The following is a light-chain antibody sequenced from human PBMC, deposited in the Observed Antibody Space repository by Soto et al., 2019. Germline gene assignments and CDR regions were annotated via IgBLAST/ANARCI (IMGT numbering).Light chain of an antibody. CDR1: QSISSN. CDR2: GAS. J-gene: IGKJ2*01. CDR3: QQYNNWPG. Sequence: EIVMTQSPATLSVSPGERATLSCRASQSISSNLAWYQQKPGQAPRLLIYGASTRATSIPARFSGSGSGTEFTLTISSLQSEDFAVYYCQQYNNWPGFGQGTKLEIK. V-gene: IGKV3-15*01.